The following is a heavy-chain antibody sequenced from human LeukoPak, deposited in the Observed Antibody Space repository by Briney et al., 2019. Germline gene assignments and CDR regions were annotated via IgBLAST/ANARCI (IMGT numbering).Heavy chain of an antibody. CDR3: ATLTVRGVINI. CDR2: IQSKTDGGTT. V-gene: IGHV3-15*01. CDR1: GFSFSRFA. J-gene: IGHJ4*02. Sequence: GGSLRLSCAASGFSFSRFAMRWVRQAPGKGLEWVGRIQSKTDGGTTEYAAPVKGRFTISRDDSKTTLYLQMNSLKTEDTAVYYCATLTVRGVINIWGQGTLVTVSS. D-gene: IGHD3-10*01.